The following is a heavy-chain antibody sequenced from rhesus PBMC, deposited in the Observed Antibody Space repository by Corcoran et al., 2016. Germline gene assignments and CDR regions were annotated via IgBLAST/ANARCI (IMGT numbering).Heavy chain of an antibody. CDR1: GGSISDSYR. J-gene: IGHJ4*01. V-gene: IGHV4S10*01. D-gene: IGHD4-23*01. Sequence: QVQLQESGPGVVKPSETLSLTCAVSGGSISDSYRWSWIRQPPGKGLEWIGYIYGSSTSTNYNPSIKSRVTMSKDTSKNQCSLKLSSVTAADTAGYYCAAQYVSFDYWGQGVLVIVSS. CDR2: IYGSSTST. CDR3: AAQYVSFDY.